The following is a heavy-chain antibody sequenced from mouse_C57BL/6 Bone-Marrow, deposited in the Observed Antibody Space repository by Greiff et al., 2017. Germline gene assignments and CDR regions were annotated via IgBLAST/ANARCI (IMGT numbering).Heavy chain of an antibody. Sequence: QVQLQQPGAELVKPGASVKMSCKASGYTFTSYWITWVKQRPGQGLEWIGDIYPGSGSTNYNEKFKSKATLTVDTTSSTAYMQLSSLTSEDSAVYYCARLLRWGVYFDYWGQGTTLTVSS. V-gene: IGHV1-55*01. D-gene: IGHD1-1*01. J-gene: IGHJ2*01. CDR3: ARLLRWGVYFDY. CDR2: IYPGSGST. CDR1: GYTFTSYW.